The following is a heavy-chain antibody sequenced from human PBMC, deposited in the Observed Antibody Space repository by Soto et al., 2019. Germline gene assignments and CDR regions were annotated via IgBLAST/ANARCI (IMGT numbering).Heavy chain of an antibody. CDR2: ISGSGGST. CDR1: GFTFGNYA. CDR3: GKASLLRFLDSSFDC. Sequence: PGGSLRLSCAASGFTFGNYAMTCVRQAPEKGLEWVSGISGSGGSTYYADSVKGRFTISRDNSKNTLYLQMNSLRAEDTTVYYCGKASLLRFLDSSFDCLGQGTLVTVSS. D-gene: IGHD3-3*01. V-gene: IGHV3-23*01. J-gene: IGHJ4*02.